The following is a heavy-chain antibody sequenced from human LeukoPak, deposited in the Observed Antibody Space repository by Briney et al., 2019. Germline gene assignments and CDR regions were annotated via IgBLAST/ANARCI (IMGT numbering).Heavy chain of an antibody. Sequence: PGGSLRLSCAASGFTFSRYDMSWVRQAPGKGLEWVSAISGSGGTTHYADSVKGRFTISRDNSKNTLYLQMSSLRVEDTAVYYCAKGTYYDFWSGGDYWGQGTLVTVSS. CDR3: AKGTYYDFWSGGDY. CDR2: ISGSGGTT. D-gene: IGHD3-3*01. CDR1: GFTFSRYD. J-gene: IGHJ4*02. V-gene: IGHV3-23*01.